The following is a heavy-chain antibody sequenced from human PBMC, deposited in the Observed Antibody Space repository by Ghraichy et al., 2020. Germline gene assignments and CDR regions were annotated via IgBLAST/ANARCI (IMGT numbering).Heavy chain of an antibody. D-gene: IGHD2-8*02. V-gene: IGHV3-23*01. J-gene: IGHJ4*02. Sequence: GGSLRLSCTASGFIFSNYATSWVRQTPGKGLEWVSGISGSGESIFYRDSVKGRFRISRDNSENTLYLQMNSLRAEDTAVYYCAKDKEVVVNSIYDYWGQGTLVAVSS. CDR2: ISGSGESI. CDR1: GFIFSNYA. CDR3: AKDKEVVVNSIYDY.